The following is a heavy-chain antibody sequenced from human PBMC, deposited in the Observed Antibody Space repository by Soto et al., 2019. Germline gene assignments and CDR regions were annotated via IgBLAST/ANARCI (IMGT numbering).Heavy chain of an antibody. J-gene: IGHJ4*02. V-gene: IGHV4-30-2*01. CDR3: ARGQVVAAQH. D-gene: IGHD2-15*01. Sequence: QLQLQESGSGLVKPSQTLSLTCAVSGGSISSGGYSWSWIRQPPGKGLEWIGYIYHSGSTYYNPDLKSRVTISVDRSTIQVSLTLSSVTAADTAVYYCARGQVVAAQHWGQGTLVTVSS. CDR1: GGSISSGGYS. CDR2: IYHSGST.